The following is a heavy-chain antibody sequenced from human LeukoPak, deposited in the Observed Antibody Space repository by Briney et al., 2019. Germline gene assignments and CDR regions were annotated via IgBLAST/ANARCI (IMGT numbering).Heavy chain of an antibody. Sequence: GGSLRLSCAASGFTFSSYAMSWVRRAPGKGLEWVSAVSGSGGSTYYADSVKGRFTISRDNSMNTLYLQLNSLRGEDTAIYYCARDTSFNYGAHAMDVWGQGTTVTVSS. CDR2: VSGSGGST. V-gene: IGHV3-23*01. CDR1: GFTFSSYA. CDR3: ARDTSFNYGAHAMDV. D-gene: IGHD4/OR15-4a*01. J-gene: IGHJ6*02.